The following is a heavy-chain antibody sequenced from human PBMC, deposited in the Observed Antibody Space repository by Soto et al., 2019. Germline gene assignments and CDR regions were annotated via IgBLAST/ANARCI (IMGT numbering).Heavy chain of an antibody. Sequence: QVQLVQSGAEVKKPGSSVKVCCEAAGGTFSSYAISCVRQAPGQELQWMGGIIPIFGTANYAQKFQGRVTITADEYTSTADMELSSLRSEDTAVYYGAGRVRIALAAPLDYWGQGTLVGVSS. J-gene: IGHJ4*02. CDR2: IIPIFGTA. V-gene: IGHV1-69*01. D-gene: IGHD6-19*01. CDR3: AGRVRIALAAPLDY. CDR1: GGTFSSYA.